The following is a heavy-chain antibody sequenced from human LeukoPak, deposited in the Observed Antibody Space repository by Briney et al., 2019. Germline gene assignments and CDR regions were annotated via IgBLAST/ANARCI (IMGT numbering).Heavy chain of an antibody. CDR2: ISSSGSTI. CDR3: ARVAAMTGTVIDY. D-gene: IGHD6-19*01. J-gene: IGHJ4*02. V-gene: IGHV3-48*03. CDR1: GFTFSSYE. Sequence: GGSLRLSCAASGFTFSSYEMNWVRQAPGKGLEWVSYISSSGSTIYYADSVKGRFTISRDNAKNSLSLQMNSLRAEDTAVYYCARVAAMTGTVIDYWGQGTLVTVSS.